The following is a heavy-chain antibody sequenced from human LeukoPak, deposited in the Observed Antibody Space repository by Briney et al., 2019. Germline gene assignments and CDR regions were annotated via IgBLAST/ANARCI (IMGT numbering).Heavy chain of an antibody. Sequence: SGTLSLTCTVSGVSISSYYWSWIRQPPGKGLEWIGYIYYSGSTNYNPSLKSRVTISVDTSKNQFSLKLSSVTAADTAVYYCARTTEAHSWRTRYYDYYMDVWGKGTTVTVSS. CDR2: IYYSGST. CDR1: GVSISSYY. D-gene: IGHD6-13*01. V-gene: IGHV4-59*01. J-gene: IGHJ6*03. CDR3: ARTTEAHSWRTRYYDYYMDV.